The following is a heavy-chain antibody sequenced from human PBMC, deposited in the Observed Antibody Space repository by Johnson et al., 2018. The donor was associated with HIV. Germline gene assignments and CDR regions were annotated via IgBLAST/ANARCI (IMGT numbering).Heavy chain of an antibody. V-gene: IGHV3-11*04. CDR1: GFAFSDYY. CDR2: ISSSGSTI. Sequence: QVQLVESGGGLVKPGGSLRLSCVASGFAFSDYYMSWIRQAPGKGLEWVSYISSSGSTIYYADSVKCRFTISRDNAKKSLYLQMNSLRAEDTAVYYCARTKLELREGAFDIWGQGTLVTVSS. D-gene: IGHD1-7*01. CDR3: ARTKLELREGAFDI. J-gene: IGHJ3*02.